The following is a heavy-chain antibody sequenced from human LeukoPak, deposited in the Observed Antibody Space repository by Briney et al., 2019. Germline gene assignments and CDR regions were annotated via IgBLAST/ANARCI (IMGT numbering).Heavy chain of an antibody. Sequence: GGSLRLSCAASGFTFSSYAMHWVRQAPGKGLEWVAVISYDGSNKYYADSVKGRFTISRDNSKNTLYLQMNSLRAEDTAVYYCARGGSGSYYSTHYYYYGMDVWGQGTTVTVSS. V-gene: IGHV3-30*04. CDR1: GFTFSSYA. J-gene: IGHJ6*02. D-gene: IGHD1-26*01. CDR3: ARGGSGSYYSTHYYYYGMDV. CDR2: ISYDGSNK.